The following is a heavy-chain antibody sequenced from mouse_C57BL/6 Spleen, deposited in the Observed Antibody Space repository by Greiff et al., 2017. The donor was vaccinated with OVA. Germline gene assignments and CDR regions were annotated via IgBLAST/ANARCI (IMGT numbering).Heavy chain of an antibody. J-gene: IGHJ2*01. D-gene: IGHD2-3*01. Sequence: EVQLVESGPGLVKPSQSLSLTCSVTGYSITSGYYWNWIRQFPGNKLEWMGYISYDGSNNYNPSLKNRISITRDTSKNQFFLKLNSVTTEDTATYYCARGEGYDGYFDYWGQGTTLTVSS. CDR3: ARGEGYDGYFDY. CDR1: GYSITSGYY. CDR2: ISYDGSN. V-gene: IGHV3-6*01.